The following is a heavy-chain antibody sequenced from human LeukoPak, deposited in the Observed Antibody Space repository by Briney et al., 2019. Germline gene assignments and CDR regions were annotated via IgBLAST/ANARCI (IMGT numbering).Heavy chain of an antibody. J-gene: IGHJ5*02. Sequence: ASVKVSCKASGYTFTSYGISWVRQAPGQGLEWMGWISAYNGNTNYAQKLQGRVTMTTDTSTSTAYTELRSLRSDDTAVYYCARAAYYDFWSGYYDNWFDPWGQGTLVTVSS. V-gene: IGHV1-18*01. CDR1: GYTFTSYG. CDR3: ARAAYYDFWSGYYDNWFDP. D-gene: IGHD3-3*01. CDR2: ISAYNGNT.